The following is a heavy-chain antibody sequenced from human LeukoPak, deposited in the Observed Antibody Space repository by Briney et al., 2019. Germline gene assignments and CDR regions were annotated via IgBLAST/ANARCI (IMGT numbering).Heavy chain of an antibody. CDR2: IYTSGST. CDR1: GGSISRYY. V-gene: IGHV4-4*07. J-gene: IGHJ6*02. Sequence: SEPPSLTCTASGGSISRYYWSWIRQPAGKGLEWIGRIYTSGSTNYNTSLKSRVTMSVETPKNQFSLKLSSVTAADTAVYYCARDRAIVVVVDDTDYYGMDVWGQGTTVTVSS. CDR3: ARDRAIVVVVDDTDYYGMDV. D-gene: IGHD2-15*01.